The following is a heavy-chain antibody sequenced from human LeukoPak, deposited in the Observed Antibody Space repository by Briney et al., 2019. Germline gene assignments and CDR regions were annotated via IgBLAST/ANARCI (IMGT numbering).Heavy chain of an antibody. J-gene: IGHJ5*02. CDR1: YFTVSDNY. Sequence: GGSLRLSCAATYFTVSDNYMNWVRQAPGKGLEWVAVIHSTGTAYYADSVKGRFTISRDNSKNSLYFQMNGLRAEDTAVYYCVRRRRWFDPWGQGTLVIVSS. CDR2: IHSTGTA. V-gene: IGHV3-53*01. CDR3: VRRRRWFDP.